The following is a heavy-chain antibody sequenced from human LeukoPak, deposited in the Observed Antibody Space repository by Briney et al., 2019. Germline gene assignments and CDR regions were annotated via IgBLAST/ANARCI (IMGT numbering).Heavy chain of an antibody. Sequence: PGGSLRLSCAASGFIVNSNYMSWVRQAPGKGLEWVSVIYSGGSTYYADSVKGRFTISRDNSKNTLYLQMNSLRAEDTAVYYCARQYGGNVPRFDPWGQGTLVTVSS. V-gene: IGHV3-53*01. D-gene: IGHD4-23*01. CDR3: ARQYGGNVPRFDP. CDR1: GFIVNSNY. J-gene: IGHJ5*02. CDR2: IYSGGST.